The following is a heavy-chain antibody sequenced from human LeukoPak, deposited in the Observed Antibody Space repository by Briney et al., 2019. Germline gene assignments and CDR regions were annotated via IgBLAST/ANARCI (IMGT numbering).Heavy chain of an antibody. CDR3: ARADYGGKDDY. CDR1: GGSISSSSYF. Sequence: SETLSLTCTVSGGSISSSSYFWGWIRQPPGKGLEWIGSIYYSGNTYYNPSLKSRVTISVDTSKNQFSLKLSSVTAADTAVYYCARADYGGKDDYWGQGTLVTVSS. CDR2: IYYSGNT. D-gene: IGHD4-23*01. V-gene: IGHV4-39*07. J-gene: IGHJ4*02.